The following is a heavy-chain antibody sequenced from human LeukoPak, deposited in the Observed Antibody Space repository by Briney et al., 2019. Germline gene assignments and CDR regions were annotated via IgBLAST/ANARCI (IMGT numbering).Heavy chain of an antibody. D-gene: IGHD3-16*01. CDR1: GGTFSNNT. V-gene: IGHV1-69*01. J-gene: IGHJ5*02. CDR2: IIPISGKT. CDR3: ARGVLLVLIGDACPGWFDP. Sequence: ASVKVSCKASGGTFSNNTINWVRQAPGHGLEWMGGIIPISGKTNYAQKFQGRVSITADESTSTVYMELSSLKSEDTAVYYCARGVLLVLIGDACPGWFDPWGQGTPVTVPS.